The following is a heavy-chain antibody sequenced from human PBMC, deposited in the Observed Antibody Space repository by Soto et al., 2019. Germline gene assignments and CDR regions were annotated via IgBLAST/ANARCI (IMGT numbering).Heavy chain of an antibody. D-gene: IGHD2-2*01. J-gene: IGHJ6*02. CDR1: GGSFGTYA. Sequence: QVQLVQSGAEVKKPGSSVKVSCKASGGSFGTYAVSWVRQAPGQGLEWMGAIIPNFGSTNYAQKFQGRLTITADESTSTAYMELSRLKSEDTAVYYCAREDSSPFYYGVDVGGQGTTVTVSS. CDR2: IIPNFGST. V-gene: IGHV1-69*01. CDR3: AREDSSPFYYGVDV.